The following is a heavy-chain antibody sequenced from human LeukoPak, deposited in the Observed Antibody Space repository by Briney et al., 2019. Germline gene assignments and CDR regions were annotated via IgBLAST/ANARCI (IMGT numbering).Heavy chain of an antibody. D-gene: IGHD3-10*01. J-gene: IGHJ3*02. Sequence: SETLSLTCTVSGGSISRDYWNWIRQPPGRGLEWIGDIDYSGRTNYNPSLKSRVTISVDTSKNQFSLKLSPVTAADTAVYYCARHLWRGGTTDSFDIWGQGTMVSVSS. CDR1: GGSISRDY. V-gene: IGHV4-59*08. CDR2: IDYSGRT. CDR3: ARHLWRGGTTDSFDI.